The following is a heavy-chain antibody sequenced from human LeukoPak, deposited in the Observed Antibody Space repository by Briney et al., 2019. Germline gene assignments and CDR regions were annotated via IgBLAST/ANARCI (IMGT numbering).Heavy chain of an antibody. D-gene: IGHD5/OR15-5a*01. Sequence: GGSLRLACAASGFTLGSYAMSWVRQAPGKGLEWVSSISASGGGTYYADSVKGRFTISRDTSKNTLYLQMNSLRAEDTAVYYCAPLASTTDYRGQGTLVTVSS. CDR2: ISASGGGT. V-gene: IGHV3-23*01. CDR1: GFTLGSYA. J-gene: IGHJ4*02. CDR3: APLASTTDY.